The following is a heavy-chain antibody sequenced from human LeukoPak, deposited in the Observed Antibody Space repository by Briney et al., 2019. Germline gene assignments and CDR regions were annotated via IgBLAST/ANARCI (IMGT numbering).Heavy chain of an antibody. CDR1: GGSFSGYY. CDR2: INHSGST. Sequence: SETLSLTCAVYGGSFSGYYWSWIRQPPGKGLEWIGEINHSGSTNYNPSLKSRVTISVDTSKNQFSLKLSSVTAADTAVYYCARAYCSGGSCRRDYYYYMDVWGKGTTVTVSS. CDR3: ARAYCSGGSCRRDYYYYMDV. J-gene: IGHJ6*03. D-gene: IGHD2-15*01. V-gene: IGHV4-34*01.